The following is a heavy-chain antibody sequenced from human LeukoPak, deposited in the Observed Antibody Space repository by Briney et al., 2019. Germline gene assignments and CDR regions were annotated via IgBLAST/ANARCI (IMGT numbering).Heavy chain of an antibody. CDR3: AREDCSGGSCYPDY. J-gene: IGHJ4*02. Sequence: PGGSLRLSCAASGFTVSSNYMSWVRQAPGKGLEWVSVIYSGGSTYYADSVKGRFTISRDNSKNTLYLQMNSLRAEDTAVYYCAREDCSGGSCYPDYWGQGTLVTVSS. D-gene: IGHD2-15*01. CDR1: GFTVSSNY. V-gene: IGHV3-53*01. CDR2: IYSGGST.